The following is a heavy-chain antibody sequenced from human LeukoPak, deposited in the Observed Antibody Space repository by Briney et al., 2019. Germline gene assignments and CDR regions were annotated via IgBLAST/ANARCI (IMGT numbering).Heavy chain of an antibody. CDR1: GGSFSGNY. D-gene: IGHD3-22*01. CDR3: ARSFRAHYYDSSGYQTPEYYYYGMDV. CDR2: INHSGRT. Sequence: SETLSLTCGVYGGSFSGNYWSWIRQPPGKGLEWIGEINHSGRTNYNPSLKSRVTISVDTSKNQFSLKLSSVTAADTAVYYCARSFRAHYYDSSGYQTPEYYYYGMDVWGQGTTVTVSS. V-gene: IGHV4-34*01. J-gene: IGHJ6*02.